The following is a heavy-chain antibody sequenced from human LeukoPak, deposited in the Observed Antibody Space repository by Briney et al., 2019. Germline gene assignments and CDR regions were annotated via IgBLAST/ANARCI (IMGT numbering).Heavy chain of an antibody. CDR2: ISGSDDNT. D-gene: IGHD4-11*01. CDR1: GFTFNSYA. Sequence: GGSLRLSCAASGFTFNSYAMSWVRQAPGKGLEWVSTISGSDDNTYYADSVKGRFTISRDNSKNTLYLQMNSLRAEDTAVYYCAKAPTVTTRYYYYYMDVWGKGTTVTVSS. CDR3: AKAPTVTTRYYYYYMDV. V-gene: IGHV3-23*01. J-gene: IGHJ6*03.